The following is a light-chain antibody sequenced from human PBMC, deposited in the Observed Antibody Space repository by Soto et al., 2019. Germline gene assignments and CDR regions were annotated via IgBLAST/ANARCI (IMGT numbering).Light chain of an antibody. CDR2: DVT. Sequence: QSVLTRPASVSGSPGQSITISCTGTSSDIGHNNYVSWYQQHPGKAPKLIIYDVTNRPSGISDRFSGSTSGNTASLPISGLRGEDGAYYYATSGKKPPPPFGPGTKFPV. CDR3: TSGKKPPPP. V-gene: IGLV2-14*03. J-gene: IGLJ1*01. CDR1: SSDIGHNNY.